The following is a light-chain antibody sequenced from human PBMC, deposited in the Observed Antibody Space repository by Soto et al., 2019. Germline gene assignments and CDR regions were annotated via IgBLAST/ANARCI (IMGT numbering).Light chain of an antibody. Sequence: EIVLTQSPGTLSLSPGERATLSCRASQTFSNSFLSWFQQIPGQAPRLLIYGASMRATGIPDRFSGSGSGTDFTLTISSLEPEDFAVYYCQQRSNWPAFGQGTKVDIK. CDR2: GAS. V-gene: IGKV3D-20*02. CDR1: QTFSNSF. CDR3: QQRSNWPA. J-gene: IGKJ1*01.